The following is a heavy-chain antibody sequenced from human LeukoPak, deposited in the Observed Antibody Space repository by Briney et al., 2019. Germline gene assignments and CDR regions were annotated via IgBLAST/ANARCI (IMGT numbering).Heavy chain of an antibody. V-gene: IGHV3-30*02. Sequence: PGGSLRLSCAASGFTFSSYGMHWVRQAPGKGLEWVAFIRYDGSNKYYADSVKGRITISRDNAKNSLYLQMNSLRAEDTAVYYCARRYCSSTNCYAFDDWGQGTLVTVSS. J-gene: IGHJ4*02. D-gene: IGHD2-2*01. CDR2: IRYDGSNK. CDR1: GFTFSSYG. CDR3: ARRYCSSTNCYAFDD.